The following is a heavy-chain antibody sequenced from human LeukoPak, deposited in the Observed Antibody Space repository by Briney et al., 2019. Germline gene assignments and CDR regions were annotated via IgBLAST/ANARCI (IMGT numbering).Heavy chain of an antibody. CDR1: GGSFSGYY. Sequence: SETLSLTCAVYGGSFSGYYWSWIRQPPGKGLEWIGEINHSGSTNYNPSLKSRVTISVDTSKNLFSLKLSSVTAADTAVYYCASTLAYYYGSGSYYGMDVWGKGTTVTVSS. D-gene: IGHD3-10*01. CDR2: INHSGST. J-gene: IGHJ6*04. CDR3: ASTLAYYYGSGSYYGMDV. V-gene: IGHV4-34*01.